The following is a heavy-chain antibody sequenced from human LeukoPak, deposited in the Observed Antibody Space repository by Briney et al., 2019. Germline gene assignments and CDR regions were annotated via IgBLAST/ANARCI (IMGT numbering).Heavy chain of an antibody. J-gene: IGHJ4*02. CDR2: ISGSGGST. Sequence: GGSLRLSCAASGFTFNTYVMHWVRQAPGKGLEWVSAISGSGGSTYYADSVKGRFTISRDNSKNTLYLQMNSLRAEDTALYYCAKELRSVLAYCGGDCYYDYWGQGTLVTVSS. CDR1: GFTFNTYV. CDR3: AKELRSVLAYCGGDCYYDY. D-gene: IGHD2-21*02. V-gene: IGHV3-23*01.